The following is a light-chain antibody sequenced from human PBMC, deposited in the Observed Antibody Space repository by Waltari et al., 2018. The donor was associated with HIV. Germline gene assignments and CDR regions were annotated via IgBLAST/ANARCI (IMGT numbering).Light chain of an antibody. J-gene: IGKJ4*01. CDR1: QSDRSAS. V-gene: IGKV3-20*01. CDR2: GAS. CDR3: QQYAASPLT. Sequence: EIVLTQSPGTLSLSPGERATLSCRASQSDRSASLAWYQQKPGQAPRLLIYGASSRAPGIPDRFSGSGAVTDFILTISRLEPEDCAVYYCQQYAASPLTFGGGTKVEIK.